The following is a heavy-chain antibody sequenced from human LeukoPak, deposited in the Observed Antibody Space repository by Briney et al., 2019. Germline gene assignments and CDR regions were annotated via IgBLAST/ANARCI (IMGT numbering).Heavy chain of an antibody. CDR1: GFTFSSYA. J-gene: IGHJ4*02. V-gene: IGHV3-23*01. Sequence: GGSLRLSCAASGFTFSSYAMSWVRQAPGKGLQWVSGTSGSGFNRYYADSVKGRFTISRDNSKNTLYLQMNSLRAEDTAIYYCAKSLAMSASGVEYWGQGILVAVSS. CDR2: TSGSGFNR. CDR3: AKSLAMSASGVEY.